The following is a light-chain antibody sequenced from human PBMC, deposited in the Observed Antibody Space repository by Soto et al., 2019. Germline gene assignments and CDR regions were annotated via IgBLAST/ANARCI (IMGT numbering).Light chain of an antibody. V-gene: IGLV2-8*01. Sequence: QSVLTQPTSASGSPGQSVTISCTGTSSDVGGYHYVSWYQQHPGKAPKLMIYEVNKRPSGVPDRFSGSKSGNTASLTVSGLQTEDEADYYCSSYAGSYTVVFGGGTKLTVL. J-gene: IGLJ2*01. CDR2: EVN. CDR1: SSDVGGYHY. CDR3: SSYAGSYTVV.